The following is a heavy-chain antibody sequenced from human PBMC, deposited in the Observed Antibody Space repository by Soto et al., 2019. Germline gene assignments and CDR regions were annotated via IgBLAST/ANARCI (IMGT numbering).Heavy chain of an antibody. J-gene: IGHJ1*01. CDR3: VSQRSTVPTHAFLAY. CDR1: GGTSVDRGDC. Sequence: TVAGGTSVDRGDCRGFKHQSLGKGLEWIGSVYYRGRSYSKSSVKSRVTISVDTSKNRFSLSLNSVTASDTAVYFCVSQRSTVPTHAFLAYWGPGAPVTVSS. D-gene: IGHD2-2*01. V-gene: IGHV4-39*01. CDR2: VYYRGRS.